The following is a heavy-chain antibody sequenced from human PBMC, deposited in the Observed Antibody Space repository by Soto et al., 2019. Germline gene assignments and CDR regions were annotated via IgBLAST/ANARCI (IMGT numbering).Heavy chain of an antibody. CDR3: AISGPGRAVAGMNY. Sequence: QVQLVQSGAEVKKPGSSVKVSCKASGGTFSSYTISWVRQAPGQGLEWMGRIIPILGIANYAQKFQGRVTSTADKSTSTAYMELSSLSSEDTAVYYCAISGPGRAVAGMNYWGQGTLVTVSS. V-gene: IGHV1-69*02. D-gene: IGHD6-19*01. CDR1: GGTFSSYT. CDR2: IIPILGIA. J-gene: IGHJ4*02.